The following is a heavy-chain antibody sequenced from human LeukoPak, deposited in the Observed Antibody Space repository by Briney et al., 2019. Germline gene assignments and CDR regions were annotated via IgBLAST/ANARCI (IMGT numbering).Heavy chain of an antibody. V-gene: IGHV5-51*01. CDR3: ARQTGIVGANDY. CDR2: IYPGDSDT. CDR1: GYSFTTYW. Sequence: GESLKISCKGSGYSFTTYWIAWARQMPGKGPEWMGVIYPGDSDTRYSPSFQGQVTISADKSISTAYLQWNSLKASDTAMYYCARQTGIVGANDYWGQGTLVTVSS. J-gene: IGHJ4*02. D-gene: IGHD1-26*01.